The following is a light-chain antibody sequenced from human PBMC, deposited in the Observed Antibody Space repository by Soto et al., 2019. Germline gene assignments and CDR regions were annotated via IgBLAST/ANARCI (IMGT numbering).Light chain of an antibody. CDR2: EVS. J-gene: IGLJ1*01. V-gene: IGLV2-14*01. Sequence: QSALTQPASVSGSPGQSITISCTGTSSDVGGYNYVSWYQQHPGKAPKLLIYEVSNRPSGVSNRFSGSKSGNTASLTISGVQAEDEADYYCCSYSSGSTLVFGAGTQLTVL. CDR3: CSYSSGSTLV. CDR1: SSDVGGYNY.